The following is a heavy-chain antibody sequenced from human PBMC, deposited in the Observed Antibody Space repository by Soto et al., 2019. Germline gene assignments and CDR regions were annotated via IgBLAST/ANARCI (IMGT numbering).Heavy chain of an antibody. Sequence: GGSLRLSCAASGFTFSSYAMHWVRQAPGKGLEWVAVISYDGSNKYYADSVKGRFTISRDNSKNTLYLQMNSLRAEDTAVYYCARDIAVLMVYAINYGMDVWGQGTTVTVSS. D-gene: IGHD2-8*01. CDR2: ISYDGSNK. CDR3: ARDIAVLMVYAINYGMDV. J-gene: IGHJ6*02. CDR1: GFTFSSYA. V-gene: IGHV3-30-3*01.